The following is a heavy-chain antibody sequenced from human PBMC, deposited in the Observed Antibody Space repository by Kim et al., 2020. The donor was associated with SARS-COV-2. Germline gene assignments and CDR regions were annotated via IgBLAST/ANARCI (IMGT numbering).Heavy chain of an antibody. CDR1: GGSISSSSYY. CDR2: IYYSGST. Sequence: SETLSLTCTVSGGSISSSSYYWGWIRQPPGKGLEWIGSIYYSGSTYYNPSLKSRVTISVDTSKNQFSLKLSSVTAADTAVYYCARHAQLWLRPNWFDPWGQGTLVTVSS. D-gene: IGHD5-18*01. V-gene: IGHV4-39*01. J-gene: IGHJ5*02. CDR3: ARHAQLWLRPNWFDP.